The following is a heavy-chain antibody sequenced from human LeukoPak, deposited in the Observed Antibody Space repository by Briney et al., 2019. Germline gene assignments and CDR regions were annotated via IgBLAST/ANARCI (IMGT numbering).Heavy chain of an antibody. J-gene: IGHJ3*02. Sequence: GGSLRLSCAASGFTFSSYGMTWVRQAPGKGLEWVSVFSAETGNTYYADSVKGRFTISRDNSKNTLYLQITSLRAEDTAVYYCAKARRLGSDWDKDAFDIWGQGTMVTVAS. CDR2: FSAETGNT. V-gene: IGHV3-23*01. D-gene: IGHD6-19*01. CDR1: GFTFSSYG. CDR3: AKARRLGSDWDKDAFDI.